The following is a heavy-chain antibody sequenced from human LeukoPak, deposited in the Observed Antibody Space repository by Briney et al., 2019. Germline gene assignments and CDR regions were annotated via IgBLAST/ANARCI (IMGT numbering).Heavy chain of an antibody. CDR2: IKQDGSEK. Sequence: GGSLRLSCAASGLTFSNYWMDWVRQAPGQGLEWVANIKQDGSEKNYVDSVKGRVIISRDNAKNSLYLQMNTLRADDTAVYYCARDGFGTGSNWGQGTLVTVSS. CDR3: ARDGFGTGSN. CDR1: GLTFSNYW. J-gene: IGHJ4*02. D-gene: IGHD3-16*01. V-gene: IGHV3-7*03.